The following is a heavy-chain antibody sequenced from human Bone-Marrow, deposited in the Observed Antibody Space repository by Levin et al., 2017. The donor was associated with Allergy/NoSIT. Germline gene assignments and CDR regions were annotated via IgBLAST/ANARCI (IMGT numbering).Heavy chain of an antibody. V-gene: IGHV1-58*01. CDR2: IVVGSGNT. J-gene: IGHJ6*02. Sequence: SVKVSCKASGFTFTSSAVQWVRQARGQRLEWIGWIVVGSGNTNYAQKFQERVTITRDMSTSTAYMELSSLRSEDTAVYYCAISYQPQFTAERSLDVWGQGTTVTVSS. CDR1: GFTFTSSA. CDR3: AISYQPQFTAERSLDV. D-gene: IGHD2-2*01.